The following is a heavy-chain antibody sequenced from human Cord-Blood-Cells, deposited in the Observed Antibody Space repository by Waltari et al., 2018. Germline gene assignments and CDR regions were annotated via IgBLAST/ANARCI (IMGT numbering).Heavy chain of an antibody. CDR2: IYSSGST. CDR1: GGSISSYY. D-gene: IGHD6-19*01. CDR3: AREGYSSGLFDY. Sequence: QVQLQESGPGLVKPSETLSLTCTVSGGSISSYYWSWIRQPPGKGLEWIGYIYSSGSTNYNPSLKSRVTISVDTSKNQFSLKLSSVTAADTAVYYCAREGYSSGLFDYWGQGTLVTVSS. V-gene: IGHV4-59*01. J-gene: IGHJ4*02.